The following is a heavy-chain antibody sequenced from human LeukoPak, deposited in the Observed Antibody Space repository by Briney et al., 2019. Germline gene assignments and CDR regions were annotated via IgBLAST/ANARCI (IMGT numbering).Heavy chain of an antibody. V-gene: IGHV3-21*01. Sequence: GGSLRLSCAASGFTFSSYSMNWVRQAPGKGLEWVSSISSSNSYIYYADSVKGRFTTSRDNAKNSLYLQMNSLRAEDTAVYYCTRSAGIAAAPDYWGQGTLVTVSS. CDR3: TRSAGIAAAPDY. CDR1: GFTFSSYS. D-gene: IGHD6-13*01. J-gene: IGHJ4*02. CDR2: ISSSNSYI.